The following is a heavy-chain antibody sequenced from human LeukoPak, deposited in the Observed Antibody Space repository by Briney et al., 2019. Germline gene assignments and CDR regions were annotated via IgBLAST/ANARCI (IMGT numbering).Heavy chain of an antibody. CDR2: IYTSGST. J-gene: IGHJ5*02. D-gene: IGHD3-22*01. V-gene: IGHV4-61*02. CDR3: ASQSSGYYNWFDP. Sequence: SETLSLTCTVSGGSISSGSYYWSWIRQPAGKGLEWIGRIYTSGSTNYNPSLKSRVTISVDTSKNQFSLKLSSVTAADTAVYYCASQSSGYYNWFDPWGQGTLVTVSS. CDR1: GGSISSGSYY.